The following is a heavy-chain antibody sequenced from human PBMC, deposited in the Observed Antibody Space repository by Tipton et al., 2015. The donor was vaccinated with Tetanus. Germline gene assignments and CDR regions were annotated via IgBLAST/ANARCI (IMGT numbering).Heavy chain of an antibody. D-gene: IGHD2-15*01. CDR2: SWYDGTDK. CDR3: ARESFFFGGSCFSWDFGN. Sequence: SLRLSCAASGFIFSSYGIHWVRQAPGKGLEWLADSWYDGTDKYYADSVKGRFAISRDNSKNTLYLQMNSLRAEDTALYYCARESFFFGGSCFSWDFGNWVQGTQVPVSS. V-gene: IGHV3-33*01. CDR1: GFIFSSYG. J-gene: IGHJ4*02.